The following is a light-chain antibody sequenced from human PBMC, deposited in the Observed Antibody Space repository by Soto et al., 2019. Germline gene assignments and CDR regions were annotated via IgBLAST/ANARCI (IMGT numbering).Light chain of an antibody. Sequence: SSVVTQPPSLSLAPGETATITCGGNNIGGKSVHWYQQKPGQAPVVVIYHDRDRPSGIPERFSGSNSGNTATLTISRVEAGDEADYFCQLWDGYVVFGGGTKLTVL. J-gene: IGLJ2*01. CDR3: QLWDGYVV. CDR2: HDR. V-gene: IGLV3-21*01. CDR1: NIGGKS.